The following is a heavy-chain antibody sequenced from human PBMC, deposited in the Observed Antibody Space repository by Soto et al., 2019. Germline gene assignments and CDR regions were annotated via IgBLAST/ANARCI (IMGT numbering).Heavy chain of an antibody. CDR1: GFTFDDYT. D-gene: IGHD1-7*01. J-gene: IGHJ4*02. V-gene: IGHV3-43*01. CDR2: INWDGGST. CDR3: AKTSAITGTNGFDY. Sequence: GGSLRLSCAASGFTFDDYTMHWVRQAPGKGLEWVSLINWDGGSTFYADSVKGRFTISRDNSKNSLYLQMSSLRTEDTALYYCAKTSAITGTNGFDYWGQGTLVTVSS.